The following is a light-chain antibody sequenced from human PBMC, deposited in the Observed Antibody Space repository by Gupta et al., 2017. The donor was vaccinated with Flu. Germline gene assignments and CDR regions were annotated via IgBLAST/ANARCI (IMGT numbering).Light chain of an antibody. CDR2: GAS. V-gene: IGKV3-15*01. CDR3: QQYNDGTLYT. J-gene: IGKJ2*01. Sequence: TTLSVSPGERATLSCRASQSVGSKLAWYQQKPGQVPRLLIHGASTRATGTPARFSGSGSGTEFTRSISSLQSEDFAVYYWQQYNDGTLYTFGQGTKLEIK. CDR1: QSVGSK.